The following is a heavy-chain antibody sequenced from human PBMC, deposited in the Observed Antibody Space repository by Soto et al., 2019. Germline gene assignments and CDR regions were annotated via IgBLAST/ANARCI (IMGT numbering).Heavy chain of an antibody. CDR2: IDSRGRTI. CDR1: GFTFSDYY. D-gene: IGHD6-6*01. CDR3: ARQAARNYFDY. Sequence: PGGSLRLSCAASGFTFSDYYMSWIRQAPGRGLEWVSYIDSRGRTISYADSVKGRFTISGDDAKNSLYLQMNSLRAEDTAVYYCARQAARNYFDYWGQGTLVTVSS. V-gene: IGHV3-11*01. J-gene: IGHJ4*02.